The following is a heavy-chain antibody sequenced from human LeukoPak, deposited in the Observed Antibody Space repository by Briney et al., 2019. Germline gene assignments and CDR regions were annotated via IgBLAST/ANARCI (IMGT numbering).Heavy chain of an antibody. CDR2: IYYSEST. CDR1: GASISSYY. CDR3: ARHWMGSELYYFDL. Sequence: SETLSLTCAVSGASISSYYWSWIRQPPGKGLEWIGDIYYSESTNYNPSLKSRVNISVDTAKNQLYLKLSSVTAADTAEYYCARHWMGSELYYFDLWGQGTMVTVSS. J-gene: IGHJ3*01. V-gene: IGHV4-59*08. D-gene: IGHD3-10*01.